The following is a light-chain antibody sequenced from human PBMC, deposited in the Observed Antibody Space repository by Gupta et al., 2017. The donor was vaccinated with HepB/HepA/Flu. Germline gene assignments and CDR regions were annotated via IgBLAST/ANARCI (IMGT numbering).Light chain of an antibody. Sequence: EIVLTQSPGTLSLSPGERATLSCRASQSVSSSYLDWYQQKPGQAPRLIIYAVSSRATGIPDFTLTISRLEPEDFAVYYCQQYGSFTWTFGQGTKVEMK. CDR3: QQYGSFTWT. CDR2: AVS. CDR1: QSVSSSY. V-gene: IGKV3-20*01. J-gene: IGKJ1*01.